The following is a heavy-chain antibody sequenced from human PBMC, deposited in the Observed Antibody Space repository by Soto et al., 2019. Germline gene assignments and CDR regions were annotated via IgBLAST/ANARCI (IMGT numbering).Heavy chain of an antibody. V-gene: IGHV4-39*01. D-gene: IGHD6-6*01. J-gene: IGHJ4*02. CDR3: ARSSIEPRVFMYPFDS. CDR1: GDSITSSSHY. Sequence: QLQLQESGPGLVKPSETLSLTCTVSGDSITSSSHYWGWIRQPPGKGLECIANIYYDGNTYYNPSFKSRVAISLDTSKNQFSLRLNSVTAADTAVYYCARSSIEPRVFMYPFDSWGQGTLCTVSS. CDR2: IYYDGNT.